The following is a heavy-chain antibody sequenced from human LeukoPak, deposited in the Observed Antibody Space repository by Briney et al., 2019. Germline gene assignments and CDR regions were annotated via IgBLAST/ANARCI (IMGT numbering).Heavy chain of an antibody. Sequence: SETLSLTXTVSGYSISSGYYWGWIRQPPGKGLEWIGSIYHSGSTYYNPSLKSRVTISVDTSKNQFSLKLSSVTAADTAVYYCARDFAWYYDSSGYYRAFDIWGQGTMVTVSS. J-gene: IGHJ3*02. V-gene: IGHV4-38-2*02. CDR3: ARDFAWYYDSSGYYRAFDI. CDR1: GYSISSGYY. CDR2: IYHSGST. D-gene: IGHD3-22*01.